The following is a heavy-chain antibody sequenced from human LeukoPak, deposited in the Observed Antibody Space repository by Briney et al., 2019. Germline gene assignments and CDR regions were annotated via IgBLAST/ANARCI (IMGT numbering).Heavy chain of an antibody. CDR2: IYYSVST. D-gene: IGHD3-10*01. CDR1: GGSISSGGYY. Sequence: PSETLSLTCTVSGGSISSGGYYWNWIRQHPVKGLEWIVSIYYSVSTHSNPSLKSRLPISIVTSKNQFYLKLNSVTAADTALYYCARVRGINNWFDPWGQGTLVTVSS. CDR3: ARVRGINNWFDP. V-gene: IGHV4-31*03. J-gene: IGHJ5*02.